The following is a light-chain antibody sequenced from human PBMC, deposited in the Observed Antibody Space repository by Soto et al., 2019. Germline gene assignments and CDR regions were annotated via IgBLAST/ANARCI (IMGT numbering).Light chain of an antibody. Sequence: QSALTQPASVSGSPGQSITISCTGTSSDVGGYNYVSWYQQHPGKAPKLMIYEVNYRPSGVSNRFSGSKFGNTASLTISGLQAEDEADYYCSSYTSSNSLEVVFGGGTKVTVL. CDR2: EVN. J-gene: IGLJ2*01. V-gene: IGLV2-14*01. CDR1: SSDVGGYNY. CDR3: SSYTSSNSLEVV.